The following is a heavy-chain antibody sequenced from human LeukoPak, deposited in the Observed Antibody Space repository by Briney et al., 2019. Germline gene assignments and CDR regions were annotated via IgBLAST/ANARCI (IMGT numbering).Heavy chain of an antibody. Sequence: SQTLSLTCAISGDIVSSNNAAWNWIRQSPSRGLEWLERTYYRSKLYNDYAESVNIRITKNTDTSKNQFCLQLSSVTLEDTAVYYFARSHSSSWNLFDYWGQGTLVTVSS. CDR3: ARSHSSSWNLFDY. CDR1: GDIVSSNNAA. J-gene: IGHJ4*02. D-gene: IGHD6-13*01. CDR2: TYYRSKLYN. V-gene: IGHV6-1*01.